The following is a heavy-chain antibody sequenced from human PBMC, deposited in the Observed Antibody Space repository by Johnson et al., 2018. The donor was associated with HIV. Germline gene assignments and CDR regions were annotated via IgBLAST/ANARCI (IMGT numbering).Heavy chain of an antibody. CDR1: GFTFSSYA. D-gene: IGHD6-13*01. CDR3: ARAYSSSWYRDDAFDI. CDR2: ISYDGSNK. V-gene: IGHV3-30-3*01. J-gene: IGHJ3*02. Sequence: QMQLVESGGGVVQPGRSLRLSCAASGFTFSSYAMHWVRQAPGKGLEWVAVISYDGSNKYYVDSVKGRFTISRDNSKNTLYLQMNSLRAEDTAVYYCARAYSSSWYRDDAFDIWGQGTMVTVFS.